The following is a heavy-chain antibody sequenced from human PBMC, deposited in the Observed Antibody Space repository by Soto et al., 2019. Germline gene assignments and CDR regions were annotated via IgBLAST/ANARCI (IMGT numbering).Heavy chain of an antibody. CDR3: AREGGAAAGPRYYYYYGMDA. CDR1: GYTFTSYG. J-gene: IGHJ6*02. D-gene: IGHD6-13*01. Sequence: QVQLVQSGAEVKKPGASVKVSCKASGYTFTSYGISWVRQAPGQGLEWMGWISAYNGNTNYAQKLQGRVTMTTDTSXXTXYXXMRSLSSDDTAVYYCAREGGAAAGPRYYYYYGMDAWGQGTTVTVSS. V-gene: IGHV1-18*01. CDR2: ISAYNGNT.